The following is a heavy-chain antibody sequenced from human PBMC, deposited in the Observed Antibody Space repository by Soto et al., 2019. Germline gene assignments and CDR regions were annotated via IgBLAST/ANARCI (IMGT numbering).Heavy chain of an antibody. J-gene: IGHJ4*02. CDR3: AIVDSSGYYYFDY. Sequence: GASVKVSCKASGYTFTSYCISWVRQAPGQGLEWMGWISAYNGNTNYAQKLQGRVTMTTDTSTSTAYMELRSLRSDNTAVYYCAIVDSSGYYYFDYWGQGTLVTVSS. V-gene: IGHV1-18*01. CDR1: GYTFTSYC. CDR2: ISAYNGNT. D-gene: IGHD3-22*01.